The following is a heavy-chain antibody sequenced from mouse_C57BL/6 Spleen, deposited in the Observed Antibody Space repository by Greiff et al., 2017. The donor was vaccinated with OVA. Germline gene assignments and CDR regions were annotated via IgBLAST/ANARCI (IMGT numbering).Heavy chain of an antibody. CDR3: ARVRGGIDYDEGYYAMDY. CDR2: IYPGSGST. CDR1: GYTFTSYW. D-gene: IGHD2-4*01. J-gene: IGHJ4*01. V-gene: IGHV1-55*01. Sequence: QVQLQQPGAELVKPGASVKMSCKASGYTFTSYWITWVKQRPGQGLEWIGDIYPGSGSTNYKEKFKSKATLTVDTSSSTAYMQLSSLTSEDSAVYYCARVRGGIDYDEGYYAMDYWGQGTSVTVSS.